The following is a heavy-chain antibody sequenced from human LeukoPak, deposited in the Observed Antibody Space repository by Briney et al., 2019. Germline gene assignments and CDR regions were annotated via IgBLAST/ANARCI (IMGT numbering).Heavy chain of an antibody. V-gene: IGHV4-34*01. CDR1: GGSFSGYY. D-gene: IGHD1-1*01. J-gene: IGHJ5*02. Sequence: SETLSLTCAVYGGSFSGYYWSWIRQPPGKGLEWIGEINHSGSTNYNPSLKSRVTISVDTSKNQFSLKLSSVTAADTAVYYCARGLRREHHRRVPRLNEFYAWGQVTLVT. CDR2: INHSGST. CDR3: ARGLRREHHRRVPRLNEFYA.